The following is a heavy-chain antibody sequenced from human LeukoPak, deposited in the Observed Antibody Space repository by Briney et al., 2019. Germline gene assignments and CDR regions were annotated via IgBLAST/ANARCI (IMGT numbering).Heavy chain of an antibody. CDR1: GDSISSSNW. CDR3: ARHDSSGYYYDNWFDP. D-gene: IGHD3-22*01. J-gene: IGHJ5*02. CDR2: IYHSGST. V-gene: IGHV4-4*02. Sequence: PSGTLSLTCAVSGDSISSSNWWSWVRQPPGKGLEWIGEIYHSGSTNHNPSLKSRVTISVDKSKNQFSLKLSSVTAADTAVYYCARHDSSGYYYDNWFDPWGQGTLVTVSS.